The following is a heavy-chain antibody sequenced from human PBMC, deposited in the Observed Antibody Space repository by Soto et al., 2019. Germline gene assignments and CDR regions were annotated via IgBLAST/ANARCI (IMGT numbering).Heavy chain of an antibody. CDR3: ARDRGYIGYENYYYYGMDV. CDR1: GDSISSGGYY. J-gene: IGHJ6*02. D-gene: IGHD5-12*01. CDR2: IYYSGST. Sequence: QVQLQESGPGLVKPSQTLSLTCTVSGDSISSGGYYWSWIRQHPGKGLEWIGYIYYSGSTYYYPPLQSRVTISVDPSKTHFSLKLSSVTAADTAVYYCARDRGYIGYENYYYYGMDVWGQGTTVTVSS. V-gene: IGHV4-31*03.